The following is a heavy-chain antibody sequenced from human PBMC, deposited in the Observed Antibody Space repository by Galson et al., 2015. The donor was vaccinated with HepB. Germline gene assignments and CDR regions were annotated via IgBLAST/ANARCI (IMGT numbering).Heavy chain of an antibody. V-gene: IGHV3-66*01. CDR3: ARAVSWELLYGMDV. CDR1: GFTVSSNY. J-gene: IGHJ6*02. D-gene: IGHD1-26*01. Sequence: SLRLSCAASGFTVSSNYMSWVRQAPGKGLEWVSVIYSGGSTYYADSVKGRFTISRDNSKNTLYLQMNSLRAEDTAVYYCARAVSWELLYGMDVWGQGTTVTVSS. CDR2: IYSGGST.